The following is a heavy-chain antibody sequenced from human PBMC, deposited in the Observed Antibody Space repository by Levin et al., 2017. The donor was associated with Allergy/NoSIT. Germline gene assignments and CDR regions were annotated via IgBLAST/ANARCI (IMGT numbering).Heavy chain of an antibody. CDR2: LYGSGKK. D-gene: IGHD1-1*01. Sequence: GGSLRLSCAASGFRVSDDFMNWVRQAPGKGLEWVSILYGSGKKYYADSVRGRFTVSRDDSKNTLYLQVNSLRVDDTAVYYCARTSGNGYYYYMDVWGKGTTVTVSS. CDR1: GFRVSDDF. V-gene: IGHV3-66*02. CDR3: ARTSGNGYYYYMDV. J-gene: IGHJ6*03.